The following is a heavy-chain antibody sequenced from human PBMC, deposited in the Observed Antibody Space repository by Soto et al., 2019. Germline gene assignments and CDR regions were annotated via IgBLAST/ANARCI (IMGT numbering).Heavy chain of an antibody. D-gene: IGHD5-18*01. J-gene: IGHJ4*02. CDR2: IYYSGST. CDR3: ARHDRYSYGPFDY. V-gene: IGHV4-39*01. CDR1: GGSISRSSYY. Sequence: QLQLQESGPGLVKPSETLSLTCTVSGGSISRSSYYWGWIRQPPGKGLEWIGSIYYSGSTYCNPSLKSRVTTSVDTSKNQFSLKLSSVTAADTAVYYCARHDRYSYGPFDYWGQGTLVTVSS.